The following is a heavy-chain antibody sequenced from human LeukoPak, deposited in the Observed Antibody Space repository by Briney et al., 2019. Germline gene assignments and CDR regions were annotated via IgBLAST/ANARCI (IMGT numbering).Heavy chain of an antibody. Sequence: PSETLSLTCTVSGGSISSSSYYWGWIRQPPGKGLEWIGSIYYSGSTYYNPSLKSRVTISVDTSKNQFSLKLSSVTAADTAVYYCARGHHTRGLYDFWGQGTLVTVSS. CDR2: IYYSGST. V-gene: IGHV4-39*01. CDR3: ARGHHTRGLYDF. CDR1: GGSISSSSYY. J-gene: IGHJ4*02. D-gene: IGHD3-10*01.